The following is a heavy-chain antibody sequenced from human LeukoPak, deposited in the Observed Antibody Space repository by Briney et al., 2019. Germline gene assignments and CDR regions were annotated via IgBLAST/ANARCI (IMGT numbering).Heavy chain of an antibody. CDR2: IIPIFGVA. CDR3: ARGGSMVREVTLLSWFDP. V-gene: IGHV1-69*13. Sequence: SVKVSCKASGGTFRSYLITWVRQALGQGLEWMGGIIPIFGVANYAQKFQGRVTITADESSTTAYMELSSLRSEDTAIYYCARGGSMVREVTLLSWFDPWGQGTLITVSS. J-gene: IGHJ5*02. CDR1: GGTFRSYL. D-gene: IGHD3-10*01.